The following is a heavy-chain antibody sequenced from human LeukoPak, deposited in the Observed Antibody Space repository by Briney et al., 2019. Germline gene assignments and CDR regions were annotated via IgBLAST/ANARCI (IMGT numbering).Heavy chain of an antibody. CDR3: ARAGYSSSWYWY. Sequence: EASVKVSCKASGYTFTSYDINWVRQATGQGLEWMGWMNPNSGNTGYAQEFQGRVTITRNTSISTAYMELSSLRSEDTAVYYCARAGYSSSWYWYWGQGTLVTVSS. D-gene: IGHD6-13*01. CDR1: GYTFTSYD. V-gene: IGHV1-8*03. J-gene: IGHJ4*02. CDR2: MNPNSGNT.